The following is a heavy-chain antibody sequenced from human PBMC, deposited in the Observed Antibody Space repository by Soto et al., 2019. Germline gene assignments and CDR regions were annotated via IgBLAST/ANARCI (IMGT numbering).Heavy chain of an antibody. CDR3: ARERLPTNDAFDI. CDR2: MNPNSGNT. Sequence: ASLKVSCKSSGYPFTSYDINWVRQATGQGLEWMGWMNPNSGNTGYAQKFQGRVTMTRNTSISTAYMELSRLRSDDTAVYYCARERLPTNDAFDIWGQGTMVTVSS. CDR1: GYPFTSYD. J-gene: IGHJ3*02. D-gene: IGHD2-15*01. V-gene: IGHV1-8*01.